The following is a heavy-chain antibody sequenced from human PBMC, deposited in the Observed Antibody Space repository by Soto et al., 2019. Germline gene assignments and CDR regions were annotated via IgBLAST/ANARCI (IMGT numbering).Heavy chain of an antibody. J-gene: IGHJ5*02. D-gene: IGHD2-2*01. V-gene: IGHV3-73*01. CDR3: VLDGFRRTGCYSLDL. CDR2: IRSDSASSAI. Sequence: EAQLVQSGGGLVQPGGSLQLSCAASGFTFGGSPVHWVRQASGKGLEWVGRIRSDSASSAIAYAASVRGRFTLSRDDSKNTAYLQVNSLEVEDTALYYCVLDGFRRTGCYSLDLWGQGTLVTVSS. CDR1: GFTFGGSP.